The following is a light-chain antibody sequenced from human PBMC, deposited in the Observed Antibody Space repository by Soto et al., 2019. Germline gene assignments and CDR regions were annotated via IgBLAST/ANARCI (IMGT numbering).Light chain of an antibody. V-gene: IGKV1-17*03. CDR3: QQIRDYPRT. Sequence: DIQMTQSPSAMSASVGDRVTITCRASQGIYTYLAWFQQKPGKVPKVLIHGASTLQSGVPPRFSGSGSGTEFTLTISSLQLEDFATYYCQQIRDYPRTFGQGTNLEIK. CDR2: GAS. CDR1: QGIYTY. J-gene: IGKJ2*01.